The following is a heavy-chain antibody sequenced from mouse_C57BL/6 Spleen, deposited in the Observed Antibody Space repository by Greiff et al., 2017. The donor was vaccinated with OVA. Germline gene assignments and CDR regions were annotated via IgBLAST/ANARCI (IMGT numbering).Heavy chain of an antibody. J-gene: IGHJ3*01. D-gene: IGHD1-1*01. V-gene: IGHV1-52*01. CDR1: GYTFTSYW. CDR3: ARDYGSSYVFAD. CDR2: IDPSDSET. Sequence: QVQLQQPGAELVRPGSSVKLSCKASGYTFTSYWMHWVKQRPIQGLEWIGNIDPSDSETHYNQKFKDKATLTVDKSSSTAYMQLSSLTSEDSAVYDCARDYGSSYVFADWGQGTLVTVSA.